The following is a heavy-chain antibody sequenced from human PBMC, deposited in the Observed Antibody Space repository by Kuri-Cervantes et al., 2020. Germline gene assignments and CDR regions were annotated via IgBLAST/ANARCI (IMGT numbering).Heavy chain of an antibody. CDR2: IYSGGST. Sequence: GGSLRLSCVVSGFTVSSNYMSWVRQAPGKGLEWVSVIYSGGSTYYADSVKGRFTISRDNSKNTLYLQMNSLRAEDTAVYYCAKETHSSRNFDYWGQGTLVTVSS. V-gene: IGHV3-53*01. CDR3: AKETHSSRNFDY. CDR1: GFTVSSNY. D-gene: IGHD6-13*01. J-gene: IGHJ4*02.